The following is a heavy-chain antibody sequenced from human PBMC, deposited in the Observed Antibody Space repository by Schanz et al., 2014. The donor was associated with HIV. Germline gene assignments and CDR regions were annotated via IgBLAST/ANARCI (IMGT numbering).Heavy chain of an antibody. Sequence: QVQLVQSGAEVKKPGASVKVSCKTSGYTFSSYDINWVRQAPGQGPEWMGWMNPWSGNTGFAQKFRGRLTMTTDTSTSTVYMELRGLRSDDTAVYYCARDHRYDFWSGYYAFDYWGQGTLVTVSP. V-gene: IGHV1-18*01. CDR1: GYTFSSYD. J-gene: IGHJ4*02. CDR2: MNPWSGNT. CDR3: ARDHRYDFWSGYYAFDY. D-gene: IGHD3-3*01.